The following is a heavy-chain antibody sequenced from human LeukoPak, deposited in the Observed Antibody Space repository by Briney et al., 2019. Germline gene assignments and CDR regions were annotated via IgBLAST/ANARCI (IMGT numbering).Heavy chain of an antibody. CDR2: ISYDGSNK. CDR1: GFTFSSYG. V-gene: IGHV3-30*18. J-gene: IGHJ4*02. CDR3: AKEERAWFGELLAHYFDY. Sequence: GGSLRLSCAASGFTFSSYGMHWVRQAPGKGLEWVAVISYDGSNKCYADSVKGRFTISRDNSKNTLYLQMNSLRAEDTAVYYCAKEERAWFGELLAHYFDYWGQGTLVTVSS. D-gene: IGHD3-10*01.